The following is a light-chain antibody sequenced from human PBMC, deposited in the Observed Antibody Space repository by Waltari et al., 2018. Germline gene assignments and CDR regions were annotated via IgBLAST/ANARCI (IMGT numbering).Light chain of an antibody. CDR2: AAS. CDR1: QDIRND. J-gene: IGKJ1*01. Sequence: AIQMTPSPSSLSASVGDRVTITCRASQDIRNDLGWYQQKPGEAPKLLIYAASNLQSGVPSKFSGSGSGTDFTLTISSLQPEDFATYYCLQDYNYPRTFGQGTKVEIK. V-gene: IGKV1-6*01. CDR3: LQDYNYPRT.